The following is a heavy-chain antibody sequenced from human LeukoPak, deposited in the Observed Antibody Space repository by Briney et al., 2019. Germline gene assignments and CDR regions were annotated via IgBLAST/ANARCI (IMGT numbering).Heavy chain of an antibody. CDR2: IYSGGST. J-gene: IGHJ4*02. CDR1: GFTVSSND. CDR3: VRVGGYSSGCFDY. Sequence: PGGSLRLSCAASGFTVSSNDMSCVRQAPGKGLEWVSVIYSGGSTYYADSVKGRFTISRDNSKNTLYLQMNSLRAEDTAVYYCVRVGGYSSGCFDYWGQGILVTVSS. V-gene: IGHV3-53*01. D-gene: IGHD6-19*01.